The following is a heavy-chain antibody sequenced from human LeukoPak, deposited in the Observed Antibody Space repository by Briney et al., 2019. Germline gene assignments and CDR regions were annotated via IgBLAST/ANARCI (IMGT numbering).Heavy chain of an antibody. V-gene: IGHV4-34*01. D-gene: IGHD2/OR15-2a*01. CDR2: IDQSGTT. CDR3: ARIPHFYFGYGYFGS. CDR1: DGSFSGYY. Sequence: PSETLSLTCVVYDGSFSGYYWSWIRQPPGKGLEWIAEIDQSGTTNYNPSLKTRVSISVDTSKKQFSLTLTSMTAADTAVYYCARIPHFYFGYGYFGSWGQGTLVTVSS. J-gene: IGHJ4*02.